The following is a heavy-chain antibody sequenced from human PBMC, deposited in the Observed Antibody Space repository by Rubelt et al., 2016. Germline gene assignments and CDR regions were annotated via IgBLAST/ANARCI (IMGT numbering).Heavy chain of an antibody. CDR2: IKQDGSEK. CDR1: GFTFSYYS. Sequence: EVQLVESGGGLVKPGGSLRLSCAASGFTFSYYSMNWVRQAPGKGLEWVANIKQDGSEKFYVDSVKGRFTISRDSAKNSVYLQMNNLRVEDTAVYYCANVAGDHWGQGTLVTVSS. V-gene: IGHV3-7*01. CDR3: ANVAGDH. D-gene: IGHD2-15*01. J-gene: IGHJ4*02.